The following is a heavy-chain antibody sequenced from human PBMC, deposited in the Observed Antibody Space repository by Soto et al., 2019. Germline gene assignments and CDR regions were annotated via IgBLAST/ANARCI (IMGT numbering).Heavy chain of an antibody. Sequence: ASVKVSCNASGYTFSRYYIYWVRQAPGQGLEWMGAINPSGGITTYAQKFQGRVTMTSDTSMRTVYMQLSTLRSEDTAVYYCARPKGVASDHHYYGMDVWVEWTRVTVSS. D-gene: IGHD5-12*01. CDR3: ARPKGVASDHHYYGMDV. V-gene: IGHV1-46*01. CDR2: INPSGGIT. J-gene: IGHJ6*04. CDR1: GYTFSRYY.